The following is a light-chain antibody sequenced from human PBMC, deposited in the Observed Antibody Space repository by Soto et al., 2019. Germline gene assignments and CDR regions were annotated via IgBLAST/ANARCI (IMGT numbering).Light chain of an antibody. Sequence: QSALTQPASVSGSPGQSITISCTGTSSDVGGYNSVSWYQHHPGKAPKLMIYEVSNRPSGVSNRFSGSKSGNTASLIISGLQAEDEADYYCSSYISSRTVFGGGTKLTVL. V-gene: IGLV2-14*01. J-gene: IGLJ2*01. CDR1: SSDVGGYNS. CDR3: SSYISSRTV. CDR2: EVS.